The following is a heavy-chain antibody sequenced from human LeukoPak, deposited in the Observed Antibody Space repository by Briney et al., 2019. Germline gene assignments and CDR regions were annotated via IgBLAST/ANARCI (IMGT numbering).Heavy chain of an antibody. Sequence: GRSLRLSCAASGFTFSSYGMHWVRQAPGKGLEWVAVIWYDGSNKYYADSVKGRFTISRDNSKNTLYLQMNSLRAEDTAVYYCARDKLEMTTIFPYYYGMDVWGQGTTVTVSS. CDR2: IWYDGSNK. D-gene: IGHD5-24*01. CDR3: ARDKLEMTTIFPYYYGMDV. J-gene: IGHJ6*02. V-gene: IGHV3-33*01. CDR1: GFTFSSYG.